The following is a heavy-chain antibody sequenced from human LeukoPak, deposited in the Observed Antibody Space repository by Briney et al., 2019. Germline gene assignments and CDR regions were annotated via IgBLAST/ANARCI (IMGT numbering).Heavy chain of an antibody. CDR3: ARDQVVGEINAEYFQH. CDR1: GYTFTGYY. J-gene: IGHJ1*01. CDR2: INPNSGGT. V-gene: IGHV1-2*02. D-gene: IGHD1-26*01. Sequence: ASVKVSCKASGYTFTGYYMHWVRQAPGQGLEWMGWINPNSGGTNYAQKLQGRVTMTTDTSTSTAYMELRSLRSDDTAVYYCARDQVVGEINAEYFQHWGQGTLVTVSS.